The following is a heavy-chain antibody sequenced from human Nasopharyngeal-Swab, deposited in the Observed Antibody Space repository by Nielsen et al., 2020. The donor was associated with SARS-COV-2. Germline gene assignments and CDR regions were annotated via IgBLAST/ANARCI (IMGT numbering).Heavy chain of an antibody. CDR1: GFTFIPLS. CDR2: IGVSGTMT. V-gene: IGHV3-23*01. J-gene: IGHJ4*02. D-gene: IGHD6-13*01. CDR3: ARGSSRGMFDY. Sequence: GESLKISCAASGFTFIPLSFPWVRQAPGKGLEWVSAIGVSGTMTYYADFVRGRFTISRDNSKNTLYLQMNSLRAEDTAVYYCARGSSRGMFDYWGQGTLVTVSS.